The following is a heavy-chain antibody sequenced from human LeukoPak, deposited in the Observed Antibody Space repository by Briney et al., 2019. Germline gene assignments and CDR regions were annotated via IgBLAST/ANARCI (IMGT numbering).Heavy chain of an antibody. V-gene: IGHV1-46*01. J-gene: IGHJ4*02. Sequence: ASVKVSCKASGYTFSTYYLHRVRQAPGQGLEWMGIINPSSRSTTYARTFEGRVTMTSDTSTSTVYMELSRLRSEDTAVYYCASSDCSGGSCFILDYWGQGTLVTVSS. CDR3: ASSDCSGGSCFILDY. CDR1: GYTFSTYY. D-gene: IGHD2-15*01. CDR2: INPSSRST.